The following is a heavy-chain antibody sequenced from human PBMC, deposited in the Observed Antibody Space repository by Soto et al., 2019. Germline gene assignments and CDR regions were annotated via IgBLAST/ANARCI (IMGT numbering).Heavy chain of an antibody. D-gene: IGHD4-4*01. J-gene: IGHJ6*03. CDR1: GYTLTELS. CDR3: ATGVSPISNYVYFYYMDV. V-gene: IGHV1-24*01. CDR2: FDPEDGET. Sequence: ASVKVSCKVSGYTLTELSMHWVRQAPGKGLEWMGGFDPEDGETIYAQKFQGRVTMTEDTSTDTAYMELSSLRSEDTAVYYCATGVSPISNYVYFYYMDVWGKGTTVTVSS.